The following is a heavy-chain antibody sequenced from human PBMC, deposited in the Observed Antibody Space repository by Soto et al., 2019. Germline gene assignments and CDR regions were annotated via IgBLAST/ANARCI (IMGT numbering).Heavy chain of an antibody. J-gene: IGHJ4*02. CDR1: GFTFSTYA. Sequence: LRLSCSTSGFTFSTYAMNWVRQAPGKGLEWVSALSGSGGTTYYADSVRGRFTISRDNSKNTLFLQMSSLRAEDTALYYCAKQGAGYGSGSDTFYFDFWGQGTLVTVSS. D-gene: IGHD3-10*01. CDR2: LSGSGGTT. CDR3: AKQGAGYGSGSDTFYFDF. V-gene: IGHV3-23*01.